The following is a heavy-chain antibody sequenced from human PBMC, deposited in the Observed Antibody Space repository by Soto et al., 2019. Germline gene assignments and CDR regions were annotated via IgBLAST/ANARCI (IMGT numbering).Heavy chain of an antibody. CDR1: GFTFSSYW. V-gene: IGHV3-7*01. J-gene: IGHJ3*02. Sequence: HPGGSLRLSCAASGFTFSSYWMSWVRQAPGQGLEWVANIKQDGREKYYVDSVKGRFTISRDNAKNSLYLQMNSLRAEDTAVYYCAREGREVLWGAFDIWGQGTMVTVAS. CDR3: AREGREVLWGAFDI. D-gene: IGHD2-21*01. CDR2: IKQDGREK.